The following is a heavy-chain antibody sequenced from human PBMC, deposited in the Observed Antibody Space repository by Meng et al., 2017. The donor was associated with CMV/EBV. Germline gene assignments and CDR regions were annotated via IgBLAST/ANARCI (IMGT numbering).Heavy chain of an antibody. V-gene: IGHV3-23*01. D-gene: IGHD6-6*01. Sequence: GGSLRLSCAASGFTFSSYAMSWVRQAPGKGLEWVSAISGSGGSTYYADSVKGRFTISRDNSKNTLYLQMNSLRAEDTVVYYCAKSYSSSSSPHWGQGTLVTISS. CDR1: GFTFSSYA. CDR2: ISGSGGST. J-gene: IGHJ4*02. CDR3: AKSYSSSSSPH.